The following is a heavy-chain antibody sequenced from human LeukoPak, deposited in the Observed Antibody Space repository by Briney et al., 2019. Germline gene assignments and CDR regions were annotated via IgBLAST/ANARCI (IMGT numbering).Heavy chain of an antibody. CDR3: AKDSSSWKGGYNFDY. CDR1: GFTFSSYG. CDR2: IRYDGSNK. J-gene: IGHJ4*02. V-gene: IGHV3-30*02. D-gene: IGHD6-13*01. Sequence: GSLRLSCAASGFTFSSYGMHWVRQAPGKGLEWVAFIRYDGSNKHYADSVKGRFTISRDNSKNTLYLQMNSLRAEDTAVYYCAKDSSSWKGGYNFDYWGQGTLVTVSS.